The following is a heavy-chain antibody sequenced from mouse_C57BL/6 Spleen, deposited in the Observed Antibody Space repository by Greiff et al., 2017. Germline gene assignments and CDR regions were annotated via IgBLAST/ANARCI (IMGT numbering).Heavy chain of an antibody. Sequence: VQLQQSGAELAKPGASVKLSCKASGYTFTSYWMHWVKQRPGQGLEWIGYINPSSGYTKYNQKFKDKATLTADKSSSTAYMQLSSLTYEDSAVYYCARGEDDYDEDFDVWGTGTTVTVSS. CDR1: GYTFTSYW. J-gene: IGHJ1*03. CDR3: ARGEDDYDEDFDV. D-gene: IGHD2-4*01. CDR2: INPSSGYT. V-gene: IGHV1-7*01.